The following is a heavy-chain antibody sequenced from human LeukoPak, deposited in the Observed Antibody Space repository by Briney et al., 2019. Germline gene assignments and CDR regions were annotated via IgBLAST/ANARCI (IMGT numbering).Heavy chain of an antibody. CDR1: GGSMSSYS. V-gene: IGHV4-4*07. Sequence: RPSETLSLTCTVSGGSMSSYSWSWIRQPAGKGLEWIGRIYTSGSTNYNPSLKSRVTISVDTSKNQFSLKLSSVTAADTAVYYCARSWIRDGDPYYFDYWGQGTLVTVSS. J-gene: IGHJ4*02. CDR3: ARSWIRDGDPYYFDY. D-gene: IGHD4-17*01. CDR2: IYTSGST.